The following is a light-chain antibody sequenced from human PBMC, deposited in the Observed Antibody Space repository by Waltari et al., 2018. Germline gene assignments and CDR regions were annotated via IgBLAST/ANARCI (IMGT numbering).Light chain of an antibody. V-gene: IGLV3-10*01. CDR1: ALPKQY. J-gene: IGLJ1*01. CDR3: YSTDSSGNPHV. CDR2: EDS. Sequence: SYELTQPPSVSVSPGQTARITCPGDALPKQYAYWYQQKSGQAPVLANCEDSKRPPGSPERFSGSSSGTMATLTVSGAQVEDEADYYCYSTDSSGNPHVFGTGTKVTVL.